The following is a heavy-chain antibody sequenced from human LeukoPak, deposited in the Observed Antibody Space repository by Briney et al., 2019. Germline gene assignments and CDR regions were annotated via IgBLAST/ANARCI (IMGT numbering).Heavy chain of an antibody. CDR1: GFTFSTYG. CDR2: IPKDGSNK. V-gene: IGHV3-30*02. Sequence: GGSLRLFCAASGFTFSTYGMHWVRQAPGKGLEWVAFIPKDGSNKFYADSVKGRFTISRDNSKNTLSLQMNSLRAEDTALYYCAKARGMSAPTGYYYYMDVWTEGTTVTVSS. D-gene: IGHD6-6*01. CDR3: AKARGMSAPTGYYYYMDV. J-gene: IGHJ6*03.